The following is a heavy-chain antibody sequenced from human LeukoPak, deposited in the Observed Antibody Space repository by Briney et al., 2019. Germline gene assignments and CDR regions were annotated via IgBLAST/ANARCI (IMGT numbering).Heavy chain of an antibody. Sequence: GGSVRLSCAASGFTFSSYSMNWVRQAPGKGLEWVSSISRGSSYIYYADSVEGRFTISRDNAKNSLYLQMNSLRAEDTAVYYCARDLNRYSGTYYGSFDIWGPGRMVGVSS. J-gene: IGHJ3*02. CDR3: ARDLNRYSGTYYGSFDI. V-gene: IGHV3-21*01. D-gene: IGHD1-26*01. CDR2: ISRGSSYI. CDR1: GFTFSSYS.